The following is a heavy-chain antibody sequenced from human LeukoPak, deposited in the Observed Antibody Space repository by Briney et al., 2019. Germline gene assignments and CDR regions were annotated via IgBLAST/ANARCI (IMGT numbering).Heavy chain of an antibody. V-gene: IGHV4-39*07. D-gene: IGHD3-9*01. CDR1: GGSISSSSYY. J-gene: IGHJ4*02. CDR2: IYYSGST. CDR3: ARNLGQLRYFDFTLDY. Sequence: SETLSLTCTVSGGSISSSSYYWGWIRQPPGKGLEWIGSIYYSGSTYYNPSLKSRVTISVDTSKNQFSLKLSSVTAVDTAVYYCARNLGQLRYFDFTLDYWGQGTLVTVSS.